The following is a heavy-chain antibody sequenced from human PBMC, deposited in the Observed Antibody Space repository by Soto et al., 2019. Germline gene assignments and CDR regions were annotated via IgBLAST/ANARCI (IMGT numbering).Heavy chain of an antibody. J-gene: IGHJ4*02. Sequence: ASVKVSCKASGYTFTHYYIHWVRQAPGQGLEWMGIINPNGGITTYAQKFRAGFSMTRDASTSTVYLELSSLRSEDSAVYYCATSVNSAMAFDYWGQGTLVTVSS. V-gene: IGHV1-46*01. CDR2: INPNGGIT. CDR1: GYTFTHYY. D-gene: IGHD5-18*01. CDR3: ATSVNSAMAFDY.